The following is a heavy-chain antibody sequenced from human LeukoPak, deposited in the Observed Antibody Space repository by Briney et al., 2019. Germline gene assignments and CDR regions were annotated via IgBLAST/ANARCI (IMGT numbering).Heavy chain of an antibody. CDR1: GFTFSSYA. CDR3: AKDPGSGWFHFDY. CDR2: ISGSGGST. Sequence: GGSLRLSCAASGFTFSSYAMSWVRHAPGKGLEWVSAISGSGGSTYYADSVKGRFTISRDNSKNTLYLQMNSLRADDTAVYYCAKDPGSGWFHFDYWGQGTLVTVSS. V-gene: IGHV3-23*01. J-gene: IGHJ4*02. D-gene: IGHD6-19*01.